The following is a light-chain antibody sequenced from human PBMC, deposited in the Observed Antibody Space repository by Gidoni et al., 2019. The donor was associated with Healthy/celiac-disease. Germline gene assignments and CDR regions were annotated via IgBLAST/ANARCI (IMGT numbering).Light chain of an antibody. CDR3: QQYGSSPPWT. CDR2: GAS. Sequence: EIVLTPSPGTLSLSPGERATLSCRASQSVSSSYLAWYQQKPGQAPRLLIYGASSRATGIPDRFSGSGSGTDFTLTISRLEPEDVAVYYCQQYGSSPPWTFGQXTKVEIK. V-gene: IGKV3-20*01. J-gene: IGKJ1*01. CDR1: QSVSSSY.